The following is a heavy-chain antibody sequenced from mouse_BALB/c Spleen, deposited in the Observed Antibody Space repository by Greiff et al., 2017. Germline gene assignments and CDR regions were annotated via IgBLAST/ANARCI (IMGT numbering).Heavy chain of an antibody. J-gene: IGHJ4*01. CDR2: ISSGGSYT. D-gene: IGHD1-1*01. Sequence: EVQLVESGGDLVKPGGSLKLSCAASGFTFSSFGMSWVRQTPDKRLEWVATISSGGSYTYYPDSVKGRFTISRDNAKNTLYLQMSSLKSEDTAMYYCARHYYGSSYLYYYAMDYWGQGTSVTVSS. CDR1: GFTFSSFG. CDR3: ARHYYGSSYLYYYAMDY. V-gene: IGHV5-6*01.